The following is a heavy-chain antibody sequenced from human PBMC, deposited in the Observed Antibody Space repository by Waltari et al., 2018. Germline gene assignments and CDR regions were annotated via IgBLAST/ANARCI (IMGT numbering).Heavy chain of an antibody. CDR3: ARQAAAGLAFDY. CDR2: IYYSGST. D-gene: IGHD6-13*01. CDR1: GGSISSSSYY. Sequence: GLVKPSETLSLTCTVSGGSISSSSYYWGWIRQPPGKGLEWIGSIYYSGSTYYNPSLKSRVTISVDTSKNQFSLKLSSVTAADTAVYYCARQAAAGLAFDYWGQGTLVTVSS. J-gene: IGHJ4*02. V-gene: IGHV4-39*01.